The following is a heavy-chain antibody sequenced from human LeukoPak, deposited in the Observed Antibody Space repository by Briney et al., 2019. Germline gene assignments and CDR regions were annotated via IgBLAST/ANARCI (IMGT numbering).Heavy chain of an antibody. CDR3: ARGYYSLQFDY. J-gene: IGHJ4*02. CDR1: GGSISSYY. CDR2: IYYSGST. Sequence: SETLSLTCTVSGGSISSYYWSWIRQPPGKGLEWIGYIYYSGSTNYNPSLKSRVTISVDTSKNQFSLKLSSVTAADTAVYYCARGYYSLQFDYWGPGTLVTVSS. D-gene: IGHD3-22*01. V-gene: IGHV4-59*08.